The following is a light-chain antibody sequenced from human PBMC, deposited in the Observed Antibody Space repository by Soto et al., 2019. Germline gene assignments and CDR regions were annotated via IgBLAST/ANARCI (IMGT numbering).Light chain of an antibody. CDR2: GAS. V-gene: IGKV3-20*01. J-gene: IGKJ1*01. CDR1: QSVSSSY. CDR3: QQYGSPWT. Sequence: EIVLTQSPGTLSLSPGERATLSCRASQSVSSSYLAWYQQKPGQAPRLLIYGASSRATGIPDRFSGSGSGTYFTLTISRLAPEDFAVYYCQQYGSPWTFGQGTKVEIK.